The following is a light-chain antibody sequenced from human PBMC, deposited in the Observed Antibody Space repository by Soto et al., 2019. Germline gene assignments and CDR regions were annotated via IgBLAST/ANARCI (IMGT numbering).Light chain of an antibody. CDR1: QGISSY. CDR2: AAS. Sequence: AIRMTQSPSSFSASTGDRVTITCRASQGISSYLAWYQQKPGKAPKLLIYAASTLQSGVPSRFSGSGSGTDFTLTISCLQAEDVATYYCQQYYRYPLTFGGGTKVEIK. V-gene: IGKV1-8*01. CDR3: QQYYRYPLT. J-gene: IGKJ4*01.